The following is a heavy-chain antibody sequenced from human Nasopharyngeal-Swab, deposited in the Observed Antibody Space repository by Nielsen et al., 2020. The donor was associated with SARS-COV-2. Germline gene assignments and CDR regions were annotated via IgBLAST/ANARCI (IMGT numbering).Heavy chain of an antibody. V-gene: IGHV3-9*01. CDR3: ARDVYCGGGDCYFDAIDI. Sequence: SLKISCAASGFIFEDYAMHWVRQTPGKGLEWVSHISWNSGSIGYAASVKGRFTISRDNAKNSLYLQMNSLRAEDTAVYYCARDVYCGGGDCYFDAIDIWGQGTMVTVSS. CDR1: GFIFEDYA. D-gene: IGHD2-21*01. CDR2: ISWNSGSI. J-gene: IGHJ3*02.